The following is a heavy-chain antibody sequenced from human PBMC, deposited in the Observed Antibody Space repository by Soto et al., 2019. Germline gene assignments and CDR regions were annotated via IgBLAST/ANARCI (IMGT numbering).Heavy chain of an antibody. J-gene: IGHJ4*02. Sequence: SQTLSLTCAISGDSVSSNSAAWNWIRQSPSRGLEWLGRTYYRSKWYNDYAVSVKSRITINPDTSKNQFSLQLNSVTPEDTAVYYCARGYYDSSGYYYGDFYYWGQGTLVTVSS. CDR2: TYYRSKWYN. D-gene: IGHD3-22*01. CDR1: GDSVSSNSAA. CDR3: ARGYYDSSGYYYGDFYY. V-gene: IGHV6-1*01.